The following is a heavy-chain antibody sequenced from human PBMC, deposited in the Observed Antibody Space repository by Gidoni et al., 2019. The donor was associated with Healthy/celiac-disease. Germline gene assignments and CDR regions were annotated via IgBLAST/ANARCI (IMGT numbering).Heavy chain of an antibody. V-gene: IGHV4-34*01. J-gene: IGHJ4*02. CDR2: INLSGST. D-gene: IGHD2-21*02. CDR3: ARGGYGHIVVVTATLDY. CDR1: GGSFSGYY. Sequence: QVQLQQWGAGLLKPSETLSLTCAVSGGSFSGYYWSWIRQPPGKGLEWIGEINLSGSTNYNPSLKSRVTISVDTSKNQFSLKLSSVTAADTAVYYCARGGYGHIVVVTATLDYWGQGTLVTVSS.